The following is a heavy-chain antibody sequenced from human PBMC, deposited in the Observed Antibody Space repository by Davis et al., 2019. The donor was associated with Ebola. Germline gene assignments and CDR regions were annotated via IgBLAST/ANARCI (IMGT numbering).Heavy chain of an antibody. CDR1: RYTFPSYD. V-gene: IGHV1-8*01. CDR2: MNPNSGNT. J-gene: IGHJ4*02. CDR3: ATNLGATYDY. D-gene: IGHD1-26*01. Sequence: ASVKVSCKASRYTFPSYDINWVRQATGQGLEWMGWMNPNSGNTGYAQKFQGRVTITADKSTSTAYMELSSLRSEDTAVYYCATNLGATYDYWGQGTLVTVSA.